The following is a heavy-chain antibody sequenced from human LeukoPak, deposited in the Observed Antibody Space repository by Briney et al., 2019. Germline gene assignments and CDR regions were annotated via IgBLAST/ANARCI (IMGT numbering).Heavy chain of an antibody. CDR2: IHASGSS. V-gene: IGHV4-4*07. Sequence: SETLSLTCTVSGVSITSYHWSWIRQPAGKGLEWIGRIHASGSSNYNPSPKSRVTMSVDTSKNQFSLRLTSVTAADTAVYYCARAKNRYYDDAFDIWGQGTMVTVSS. CDR3: ARAKNRYYDDAFDI. J-gene: IGHJ3*02. D-gene: IGHD3-16*01. CDR1: GVSITSYH.